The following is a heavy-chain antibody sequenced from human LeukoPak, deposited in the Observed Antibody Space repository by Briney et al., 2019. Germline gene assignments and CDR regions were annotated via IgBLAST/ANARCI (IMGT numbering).Heavy chain of an antibody. CDR3: ARCPPVGIRGNAFDI. J-gene: IGHJ3*02. CDR2: IYHSGST. CDR1: GGSISNSRDY. Sequence: SETLSLTCTVSGGSISNSRDYWAWVRRPPGKGLEWIGEIYHSGSTNYNPSLKSRVTISVDKSKNQFSLKLSSVTAADTAVYYCARCPPVGIRGNAFDIWGQGTMVTVSS. D-gene: IGHD1-26*01. V-gene: IGHV4-39*07.